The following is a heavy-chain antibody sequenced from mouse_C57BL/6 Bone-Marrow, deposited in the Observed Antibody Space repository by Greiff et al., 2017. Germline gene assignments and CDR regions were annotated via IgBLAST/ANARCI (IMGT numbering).Heavy chain of an antibody. Sequence: QVQLKQPGAELVKPGASVKLSCKASGYTFTSYWMQWVKQRPGQGLEWIGEIDPSDSYTNYNQKFKGKATLTVDTSSSTAYMQLSSLTSEDSAVYYCARDDYGYWGQGTTLTVSS. J-gene: IGHJ2*01. V-gene: IGHV1-50*01. CDR1: GYTFTSYW. D-gene: IGHD1-1*01. CDR2: IDPSDSYT. CDR3: ARDDYGY.